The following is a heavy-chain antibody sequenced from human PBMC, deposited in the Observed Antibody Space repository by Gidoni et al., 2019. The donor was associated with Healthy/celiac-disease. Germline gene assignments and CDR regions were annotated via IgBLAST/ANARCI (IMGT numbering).Heavy chain of an antibody. J-gene: IGHJ4*02. Sequence: QVQLVESGGGVVQHGRSLRLPCAASGSTFSSYGMHWVRQAPGKGLEWVAVISYDGSNKYYADSVKGRFTISRDNSKNTLYLQMNSLRAEDTAVYYCARGAPEWELPYYWGQGTLVTVSS. V-gene: IGHV3-30*03. D-gene: IGHD1-26*01. CDR1: GSTFSSYG. CDR3: ARGAPEWELPYY. CDR2: ISYDGSNK.